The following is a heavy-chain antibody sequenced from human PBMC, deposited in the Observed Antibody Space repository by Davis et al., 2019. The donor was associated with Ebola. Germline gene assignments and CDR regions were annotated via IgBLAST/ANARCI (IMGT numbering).Heavy chain of an antibody. CDR2: IRSDAWTK. V-gene: IGHV3-30*02. J-gene: IGHJ4*02. CDR1: GFKFSDYG. CDR3: ARDFDRVRE. D-gene: IGHD3-22*01. Sequence: GESLKISCAASGFKFSDYGMHWVRQAPGKGLEWVAFIRSDAWTKNYAESVRGRFTISRDNSKNTLYLQMNSLKAEDTAVYYCARDFDRVREWGQGTLVTVSS.